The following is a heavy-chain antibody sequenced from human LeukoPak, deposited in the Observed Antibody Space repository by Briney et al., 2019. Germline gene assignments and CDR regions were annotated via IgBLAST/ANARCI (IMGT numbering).Heavy chain of an antibody. D-gene: IGHD6-13*01. Sequence: GGSLRLSCAASGFTFSNYGMHWVRQAPGKGLEWVAAISYDGSTKYYADSVKGRFTSSRDNSKNTLYLQMNSLRPEDTAVYYCARDQSVRLLQTSSTYFKHVFAIWGQGSMVTVSS. CDR2: ISYDGSTK. CDR1: GFTFSNYG. CDR3: ARDQSVRLLQTSSTYFKHVFAI. V-gene: IGHV3-30*03. J-gene: IGHJ3*02.